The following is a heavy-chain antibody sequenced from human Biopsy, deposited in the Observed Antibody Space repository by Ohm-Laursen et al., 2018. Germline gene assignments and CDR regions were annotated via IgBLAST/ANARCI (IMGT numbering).Heavy chain of an antibody. Sequence: SLRLSCAAPGFTFDDHVMHWVRQAPGKGLEWVSGISWDGGSEGYADSVKGRFTISRDNAKNSLFLQMNSLTTEDTALYYCVRGYSSSWSGYLDHWGQGTLVTVSS. CDR3: VRGYSSSWSGYLDH. CDR2: ISWDGGSE. CDR1: GFTFDDHV. V-gene: IGHV3-9*01. D-gene: IGHD3-3*01. J-gene: IGHJ4*02.